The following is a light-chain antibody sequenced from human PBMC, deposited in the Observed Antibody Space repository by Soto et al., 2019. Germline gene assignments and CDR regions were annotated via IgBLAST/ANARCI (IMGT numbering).Light chain of an antibody. Sequence: QSVLTQPPSASGTPGQRVTISCSGSSSSIGSNYVYWYQQLPGTAPKLLIYRNNQRPSGVPDRFSGSKSGTSASLAISGLRSEDEADYSCAAWDDSLSGWVFGGVTKLTVL. CDR1: SSSIGSNY. J-gene: IGLJ3*02. CDR3: AAWDDSLSGWV. CDR2: RNN. V-gene: IGLV1-47*01.